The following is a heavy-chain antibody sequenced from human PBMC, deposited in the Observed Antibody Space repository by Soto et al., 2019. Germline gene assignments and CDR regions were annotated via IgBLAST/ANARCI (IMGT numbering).Heavy chain of an antibody. CDR2: YSFTGIT. D-gene: IGHD6-13*01. Sequence: PSETLSLTCTVSGGSIGSYYWNWIRLPPGQGLEWLGYYSFTGITNYNPSLKSRVTISADTSKNQFSLKLSSVTAADTAVCYCARVGYDSTWAFDYWGQGTVVTVSS. J-gene: IGHJ4*02. CDR1: GGSIGSYY. V-gene: IGHV4-4*08. CDR3: ARVGYDSTWAFDY.